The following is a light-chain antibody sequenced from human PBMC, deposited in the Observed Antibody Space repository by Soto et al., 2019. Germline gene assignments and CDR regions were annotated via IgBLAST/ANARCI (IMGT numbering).Light chain of an antibody. V-gene: IGLV1-47*01. J-gene: IGLJ1*01. CDR1: STKIGNNY. Sequence: QPVLTQPPSASGTPGQRDTISCSGSSTKIGNNYVHGYQHPPGTAPRPLIHTKSQRPSGAPDRFPGSKSGTSASLAISGLRSEDEAEFYCAAWDDSLSGYVFGSGTKVTVL. CDR2: TKS. CDR3: AAWDDSLSGYV.